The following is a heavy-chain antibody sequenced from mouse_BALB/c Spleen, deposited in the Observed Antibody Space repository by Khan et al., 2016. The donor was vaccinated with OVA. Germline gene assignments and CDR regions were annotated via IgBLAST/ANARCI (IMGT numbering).Heavy chain of an antibody. Sequence: EVQLQESGPGLVKPSQSLSLTCTVTGYSITSDYAWNWIRQFPGNKLEWMGYIRYSGSTTYNPALKSRISITRDTSKNQFFLQLNSVTTEDTATYYCASELGRYYAMDYWGQGTSVTVSS. D-gene: IGHD4-1*01. CDR2: IRYSGST. J-gene: IGHJ4*01. CDR1: GYSITSDYA. CDR3: ASELGRYYAMDY. V-gene: IGHV3-2*02.